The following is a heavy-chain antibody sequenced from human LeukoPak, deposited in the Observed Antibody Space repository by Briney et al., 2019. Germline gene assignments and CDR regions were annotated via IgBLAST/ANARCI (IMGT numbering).Heavy chain of an antibody. CDR2: IYYSGST. V-gene: IGHV4-59*01. Sequence: SETLSLTCAVYGGSFSDYYWSWIRQPPGKGLEWIGYIYYSGSTNYNPSLKSRVTISVDTSENQFSLKLSSVTATDTAVYYCARGNWNYWDFDYWGQGTLVTVSS. CDR3: ARGNWNYWDFDY. CDR1: GGSFSDYY. D-gene: IGHD1-7*01. J-gene: IGHJ4*02.